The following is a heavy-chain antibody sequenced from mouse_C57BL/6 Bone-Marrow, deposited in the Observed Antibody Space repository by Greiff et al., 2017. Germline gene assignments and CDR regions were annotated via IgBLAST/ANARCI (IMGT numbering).Heavy chain of an antibody. CDR2: ISSGSSTI. J-gene: IGHJ3*01. CDR3: ASSLYYDYDEGFAY. CDR1: GFTFSDYG. D-gene: IGHD2-4*01. Sequence: EVKLQESGGGLVKPGGSLKLSCAASGFTFSDYGMHWVRQAPEKGLEWVAYISSGSSTIYYADTVKGRFTISRDNAKNTLFLQMTSLRSEDTAMYYCASSLYYDYDEGFAYWGQGTLVTVSA. V-gene: IGHV5-17*01.